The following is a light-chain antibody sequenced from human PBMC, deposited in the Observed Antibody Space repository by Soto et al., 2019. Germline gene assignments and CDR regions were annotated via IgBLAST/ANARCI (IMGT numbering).Light chain of an antibody. J-gene: IGKJ5*01. Sequence: VMTQSPATLSVSPGESATLSCRASQGLXSNFAWHQQKPGQAPRLLXAYASTRATGGSARFSGSGSGTEFTLTISSLHSEYFAVYYCQQHQNGPRTFGQGTRLAIK. CDR3: QQHQNGPRT. CDR1: QGLXSN. CDR2: YAS. V-gene: IGKV3-15*01.